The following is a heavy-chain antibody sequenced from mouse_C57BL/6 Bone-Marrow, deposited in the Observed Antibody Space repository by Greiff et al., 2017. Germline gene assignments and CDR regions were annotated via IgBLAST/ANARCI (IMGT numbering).Heavy chain of an antibody. CDR1: GFHINDDY. CDR2: IDPDNGDT. V-gene: IGHV14-4*01. J-gene: IGHJ2*01. Sequence: EVQLQQSGAELVRPGASVKLSCTASGFHINDDYMHWVKQRPEQGLEWIGWIDPDNGDTEYASKFQGKATITADTSSNTAYLQLSSLTSEDTDVEYCATYPQLGTFDYWGQGTTLTVSS. CDR3: ATYPQLGTFDY. D-gene: IGHD4-1*02.